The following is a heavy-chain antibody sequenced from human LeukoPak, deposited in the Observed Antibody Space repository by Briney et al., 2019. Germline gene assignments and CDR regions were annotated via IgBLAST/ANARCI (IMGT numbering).Heavy chain of an antibody. Sequence: SETLSLTCAVYGGSFSGYYWSWIRQPPGKGLEWIGNIYYTGSTNYNPSLKSRVTMSVDTSKNQLSLKLSSLTAADSAVYYCARRSTLENFLDSWGQGTPVTVSS. CDR1: GGSFSGYY. J-gene: IGHJ4*02. CDR3: ARRSTLENFLDS. D-gene: IGHD1-7*01. V-gene: IGHV4-59*08. CDR2: IYYTGST.